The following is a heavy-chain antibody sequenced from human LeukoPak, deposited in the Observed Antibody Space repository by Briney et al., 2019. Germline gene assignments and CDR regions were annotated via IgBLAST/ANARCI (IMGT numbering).Heavy chain of an antibody. Sequence: PSETLSLTCTVSGGSISSSNYYWGWIRQPPGKGLEWIGNIYYSGNTYYNPSLKSRVTISVDTSKNQLSLKLSSVTAADTAVYYCARMGARDYFDYWGQGTLVTVSS. CDR1: GGSISSSNYY. V-gene: IGHV4-39*07. D-gene: IGHD1-26*01. CDR3: ARMGARDYFDY. J-gene: IGHJ4*02. CDR2: IYYSGNT.